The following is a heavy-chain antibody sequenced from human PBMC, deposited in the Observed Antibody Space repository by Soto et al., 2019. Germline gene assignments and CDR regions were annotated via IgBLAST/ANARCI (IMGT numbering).Heavy chain of an antibody. V-gene: IGHV3-23*01. D-gene: IGHD3-10*01. CDR2: ISGSGGST. Sequence: EVQLLESGGGLVQPGGSLRLSCAASGFTFSSYAMSWVRQAPGKGLEWVSAISGSGGSTYYADSVKGRFTISRDNSKNTLYLQMNSLRAEDTAVYYCAKNKGLGVRGHLKGFDYWGQGTLVTVSS. CDR1: GFTFSSYA. J-gene: IGHJ4*02. CDR3: AKNKGLGVRGHLKGFDY.